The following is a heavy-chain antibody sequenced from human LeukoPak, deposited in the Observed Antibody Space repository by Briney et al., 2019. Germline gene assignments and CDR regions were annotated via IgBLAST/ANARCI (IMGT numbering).Heavy chain of an antibody. Sequence: GGSLRLSCAASGFTFSSFGMHWVRQALGRGLEWVALILYEDKYYADSVMGRFTISRDNSKNTLYLQMDSLRAEDTAVYYCARYCSGCCYSGVDYWGQGTLVTVPS. CDR3: ARYCSGCCYSGVDY. CDR2: ILYEDK. V-gene: IGHV3-33*05. D-gene: IGHD2-15*01. CDR1: GFTFSSFG. J-gene: IGHJ4*02.